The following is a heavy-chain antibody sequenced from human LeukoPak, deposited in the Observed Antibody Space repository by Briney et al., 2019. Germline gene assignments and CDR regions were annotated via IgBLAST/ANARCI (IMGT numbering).Heavy chain of an antibody. Sequence: GESLKISCKGSGYSFTSYWIGWVRQVPGKGLEWMGIIYPGDSDTRYSPSFQGQVTISADKSISTAYLQWSSLKASDTAMYYCARPRDYYDSSGYYDYWGQGTLVTVSS. J-gene: IGHJ4*02. D-gene: IGHD3-22*01. CDR3: ARPRDYYDSSGYYDY. CDR1: GYSFTSYW. CDR2: IYPGDSDT. V-gene: IGHV5-51*01.